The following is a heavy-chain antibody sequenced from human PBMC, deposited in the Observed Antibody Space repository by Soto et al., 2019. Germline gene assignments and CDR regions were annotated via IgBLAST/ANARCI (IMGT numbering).Heavy chain of an antibody. CDR2: IYYSGST. D-gene: IGHD3-16*01. CDR1: GGSISSSSYY. V-gene: IGHV4-39*01. CDR3: VRGGMADKIFDY. J-gene: IGHJ4*02. Sequence: SETLSLTCTVSGGSISSSSYYWGWIRQPPGKGLEWIGSIYYSGSTYYNPSLKSRVTISVDTSKNQFSLKLSSVTAADTAVYYCVRGGMADKIFDYWGQGTLVTVSS.